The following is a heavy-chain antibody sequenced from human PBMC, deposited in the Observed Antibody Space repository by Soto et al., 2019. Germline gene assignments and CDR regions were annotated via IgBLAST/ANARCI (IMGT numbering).Heavy chain of an antibody. CDR2: ISGSGVST. CDR1: GFTLSSYA. Sequence: PGGSLRLSCAASGFTLSSYAMSWFRQAPGKGLEWVSAISGSGVSTYYADSVKGRFTISRDISKNTLYLQMNSLRAEDTAVYYCAKALDQMRSFDWLHEWGQGTLVTVAS. D-gene: IGHD3-9*01. V-gene: IGHV3-23*01. J-gene: IGHJ4*02. CDR3: AKALDQMRSFDWLHE.